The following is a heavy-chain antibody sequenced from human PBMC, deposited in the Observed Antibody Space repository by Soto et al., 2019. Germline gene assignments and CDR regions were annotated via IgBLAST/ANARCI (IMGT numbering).Heavy chain of an antibody. D-gene: IGHD1-26*01. V-gene: IGHV3-23*01. CDR2: ISVSGGGT. CDR1: AFTFNTYA. J-gene: IGHJ4*02. CDR3: AKSGGASPYYFDY. Sequence: EVQLLESGGGLVQPGGSLRLSCAASAFTFNTYAMGWVRQAPGKGLEWVSAISVSGGGTYYADSVKGRFTISRDTSKNTLYLQMNSLRADDTAVYYCAKSGGASPYYFDYWDRGTLVTVSS.